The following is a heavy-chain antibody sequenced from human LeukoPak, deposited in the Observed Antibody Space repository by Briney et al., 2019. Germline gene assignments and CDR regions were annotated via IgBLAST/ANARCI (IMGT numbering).Heavy chain of an antibody. V-gene: IGHV4-38-2*02. CDR3: AREGERTVVVVPAAMHY. CDR1: GYSISSGYY. D-gene: IGHD2-2*01. Sequence: SETLSLTCTVSGYSISSGYYWGWIRQPPGKGLEWIGSIYHSGSTYYNPSLKSRVTISVDTSKNQFSLKLSSVTAADTAVYYCAREGERTVVVVPAAMHYWGQGTLVTVSS. J-gene: IGHJ4*02. CDR2: IYHSGST.